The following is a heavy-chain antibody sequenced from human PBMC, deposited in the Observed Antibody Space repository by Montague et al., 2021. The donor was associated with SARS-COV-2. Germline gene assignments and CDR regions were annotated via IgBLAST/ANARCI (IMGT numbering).Heavy chain of an antibody. CDR3: SHRPSPNEPASAFGF. Sequence: PALVKPTQTLTLTCTFSGFSLATTGVGVGWFRQPPGKALEWLAPIYWDDDMRYSPSLSTRVTITKDNSKNQVVLTMTDMDPADTATYYCSHRPSPNEPASAFGFWGQGRMVTVSS. V-gene: IGHV2-5*02. CDR1: GFSLATTGVG. J-gene: IGHJ3*01. D-gene: IGHD1-1*01. CDR2: IYWDDDM.